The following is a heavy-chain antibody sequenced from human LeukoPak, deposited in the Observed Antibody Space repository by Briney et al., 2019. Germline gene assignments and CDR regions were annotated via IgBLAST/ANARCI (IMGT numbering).Heavy chain of an antibody. V-gene: IGHV4-59*12. CDR1: GGSISSYY. J-gene: IGHJ5*02. CDR2: IYYSGST. D-gene: IGHD6-13*01. Sequence: SETLSLTCTVSGGSISSYYWSWIRQPPGKGLEWIGYIYYSGSTNYNPSLKSRVTISLDTSKKNFSLNLTSVTAADTAVYYCARGGSSSWRDNWFDPWGQGTLVTVSS. CDR3: ARGGSSSWRDNWFDP.